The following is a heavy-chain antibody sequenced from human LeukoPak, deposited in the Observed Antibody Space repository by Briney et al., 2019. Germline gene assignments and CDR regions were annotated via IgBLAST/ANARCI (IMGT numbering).Heavy chain of an antibody. CDR1: GXTFSNYA. CDR3: AKRDPTGYSDY. D-gene: IGHD2-8*02. J-gene: IGHJ4*02. V-gene: IGHV3-23*01. Sequence: GGSLRLSCAASGXTFSNYAMSWVRQAPGKGLESVSVISGSGDSTYYADSVKGRFTIYRDNSKNTLYLHMNSLRAEDTAIYYCAKRDPTGYSDYWGQGTLVTVSS. CDR2: ISGSGDST.